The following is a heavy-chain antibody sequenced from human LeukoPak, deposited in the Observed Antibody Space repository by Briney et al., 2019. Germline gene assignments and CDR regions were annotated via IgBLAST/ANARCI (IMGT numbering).Heavy chain of an antibody. Sequence: ASVKVSCKASGYTFTGYYMHWLRQAPGQGLEWMGWINPNNGDINYAQKFQGRVTMTRDTSIRTAYLEVSGLRSDDTAVYYCAKNPYEYYFDYWGQGTLVTVSS. CDR3: AKNPYEYYFDY. CDR2: INPNNGDI. CDR1: GYTFTGYY. J-gene: IGHJ4*02. D-gene: IGHD5-12*01. V-gene: IGHV1-2*02.